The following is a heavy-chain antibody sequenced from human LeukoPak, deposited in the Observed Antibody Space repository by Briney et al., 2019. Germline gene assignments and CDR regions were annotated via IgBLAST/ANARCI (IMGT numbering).Heavy chain of an antibody. Sequence: GGSLRLSCAASGFTFSSYWMSWVRQAPGKGLEWVANIKRDGSEKYYVDSVKGRFTISRDNAKNSLYLQMNSLRAEDTAVYYCARAQNRPAVVIYYFDYWGQGTLVTVSS. V-gene: IGHV3-7*01. J-gene: IGHJ4*02. CDR2: IKRDGSEK. CDR1: GFTFSSYW. D-gene: IGHD3-22*01. CDR3: ARAQNRPAVVIYYFDY.